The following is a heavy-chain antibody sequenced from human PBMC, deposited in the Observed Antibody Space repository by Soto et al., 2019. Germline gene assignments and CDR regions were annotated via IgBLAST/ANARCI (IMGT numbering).Heavy chain of an antibody. CDR2: IIPILGIA. CDR1: GGTFSSYT. Sequence: QVQLVQSGAEVKKPGSSVKVSCKASGGTFSSYTISWVRQAPGQGLEWMGRIIPILGIANYAQKFQGRVTIPADKTTSTAYMELSSLRSEDTAVYYCAREGDGTMVRGVPNNWFDPWGQGTLVTVSS. D-gene: IGHD3-10*01. J-gene: IGHJ5*02. CDR3: AREGDGTMVRGVPNNWFDP. V-gene: IGHV1-69*08.